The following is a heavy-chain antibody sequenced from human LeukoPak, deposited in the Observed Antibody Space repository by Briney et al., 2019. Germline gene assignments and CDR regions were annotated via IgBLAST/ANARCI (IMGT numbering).Heavy chain of an antibody. CDR3: ARDRGWLQTYYFVY. V-gene: IGHV1-69*05. D-gene: IGHD5-24*01. Sequence: SVTVSCKASGGTFSSYAISWVRQPAGQGRDWMGRIIPIFGTANYAQKFKDRVTLTTDESTRTAYMDASSLRYEDTAVYYCARDRGWLQTYYFVYWGQGTLVTVSS. CDR1: GGTFSSYA. CDR2: IIPIFGTA. J-gene: IGHJ4*02.